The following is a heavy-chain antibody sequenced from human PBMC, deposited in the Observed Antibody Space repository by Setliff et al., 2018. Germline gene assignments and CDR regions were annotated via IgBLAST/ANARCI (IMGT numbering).Heavy chain of an antibody. CDR2: IDHSGGA. CDR1: GESFNTYY. D-gene: IGHD1-1*01. J-gene: IGHJ3*02. CDR3: RQAVVGRDVFGI. Sequence: PSETLSLTCAVYGESFNTYYWSWIRESPGKGLEWFGEIDHSGGANYNPSLESRVTMSVDTSKKEFSLKLTSVTAADTAMYYCRQAVVGRDVFGIWGQGTMVTVSS. V-gene: IGHV4-34*01.